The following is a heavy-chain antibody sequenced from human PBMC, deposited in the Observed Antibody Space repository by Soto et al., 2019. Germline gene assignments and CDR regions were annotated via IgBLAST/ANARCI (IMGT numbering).Heavy chain of an antibody. V-gene: IGHV3-23*01. CDR2: ISGSGGST. D-gene: IGHD2-21*01. J-gene: IGHJ4*02. CDR3: AKDPWLGGGETDY. Sequence: EVQLLESGGGLVQPWGSLRLSCAASGFTFSSYAMSWVRQAPGKGLEWVSAISGSGGSTYYADSVKGRFTISRDNSKNTLYLQMNSLRAEDTAVYYCAKDPWLGGGETDYWGQGTLVTVSS. CDR1: GFTFSSYA.